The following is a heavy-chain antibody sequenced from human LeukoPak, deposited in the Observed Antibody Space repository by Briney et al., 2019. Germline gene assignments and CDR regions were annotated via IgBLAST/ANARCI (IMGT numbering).Heavy chain of an antibody. V-gene: IGHV4-59*01. CDR2: IYYSGST. D-gene: IGHD2-21*02. Sequence: SETLSLTCTVSGGSISSYYWSWIRQPPGKGLEWLGYIYYSGSTNYNPSLKSRVTISVDTSKNQFSLKLSSVTAADTAVYYCARDQSSGDGIDYWGQGTLVTVSS. J-gene: IGHJ4*02. CDR3: ARDQSSGDGIDY. CDR1: GGSISSYY.